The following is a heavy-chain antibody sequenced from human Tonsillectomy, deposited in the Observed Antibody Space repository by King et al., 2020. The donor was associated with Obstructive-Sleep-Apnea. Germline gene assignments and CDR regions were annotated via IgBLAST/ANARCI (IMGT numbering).Heavy chain of an antibody. CDR1: GFTVSSNY. D-gene: IGHD6-19*01. CDR3: ARGWGRVPVAGTDDY. CDR2: IYSGGST. V-gene: IGHV3-66*01. J-gene: IGHJ4*02. Sequence: QLVQSGGGLVQPGGSLRLSCAASGFTVSSNYMSWVRQAPGKGLEWVSVIYSGGSTYYADSVKGRFTISRDNSKNTLYLQMNSLRAEDTAVYYCARGWGRVPVAGTDDYWGQGTLVTVSS.